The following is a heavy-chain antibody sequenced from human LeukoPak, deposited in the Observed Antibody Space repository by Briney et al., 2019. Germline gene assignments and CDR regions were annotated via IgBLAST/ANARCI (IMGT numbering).Heavy chain of an antibody. CDR2: IYTSGST. Sequence: SETLSLTCTVSGDSISNYYWSWIRQPAGKGLEWIGRIYTSGSTNYNPSLKSRVTMSVDTSKNQFPLKLSSVTAADTAVYYCARGVMAADLWSYYMDVWGKGTTVTVSS. CDR3: ARGVMAADLWSYYMDV. V-gene: IGHV4-4*07. J-gene: IGHJ6*03. D-gene: IGHD6-25*01. CDR1: GDSISNYY.